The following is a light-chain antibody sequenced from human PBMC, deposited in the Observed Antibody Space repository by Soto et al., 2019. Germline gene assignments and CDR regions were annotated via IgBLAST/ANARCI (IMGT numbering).Light chain of an antibody. CDR3: QQYGSPWT. Sequence: MGLTQSPVAVSLSQGASATLSCRASQSVSSSYLAWYQQKPGQAPRLLIYSASSRAAGIPDMFSGSWSGTYFTLTISRQDPEDFAVYYCQQYGSPWTFGQGTKVDIK. CDR1: QSVSSSY. CDR2: SAS. J-gene: IGKJ1*01. V-gene: IGKV3-20*01.